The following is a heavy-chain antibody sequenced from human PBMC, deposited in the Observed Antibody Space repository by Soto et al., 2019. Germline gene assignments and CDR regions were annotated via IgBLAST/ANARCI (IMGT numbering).Heavy chain of an antibody. J-gene: IGHJ4*02. CDR3: AREEDSGPNFDY. D-gene: IGHD6-6*01. CDR2: IYYSGST. V-gene: IGHV4-59*01. Sequence: SETLSLTCTVSGGSISSYYWSWIRQPPGKGLEWIGYIYYSGSTNYNPSLKSRVTISVDTSKNQFSLKLSSVTAADTAVYYCAREEDSGPNFDYWGQGTLVTVSS. CDR1: GGSISSYY.